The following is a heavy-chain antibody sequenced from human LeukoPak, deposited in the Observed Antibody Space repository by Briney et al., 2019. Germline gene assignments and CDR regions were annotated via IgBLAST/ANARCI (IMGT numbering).Heavy chain of an antibody. Sequence: SETLSLTCAVYGGSFSGYCWSWIRQPPGKGLEWIGEINHSGSTNYNPSLKSRVTISVDTSKNQFSLKLSSVTAADTAVYYCARGRSAADIVVVPAAKANFDIRGQGTMVTVSS. CDR2: INHSGST. CDR1: GGSFSGYC. V-gene: IGHV4-34*01. CDR3: ARGRSAADIVVVPAAKANFDI. D-gene: IGHD2-2*01. J-gene: IGHJ3*02.